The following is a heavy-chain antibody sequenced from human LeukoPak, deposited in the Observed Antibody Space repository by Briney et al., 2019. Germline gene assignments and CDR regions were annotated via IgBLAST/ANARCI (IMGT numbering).Heavy chain of an antibody. Sequence: PGGSLRLSCAASGFPLSSYAMRCVRQAPGKGVEWVSAMNDSGGSTCYADSVKGRFTISKDNSKNTQYLQRSRLRAEDTAVYYCAKDSLPVSYGMDVWGQGTTVTVSS. D-gene: IGHD1-14*01. J-gene: IGHJ6*02. V-gene: IGHV3-23*01. CDR1: GFPLSSYA. CDR2: MNDSGGST. CDR3: AKDSLPVSYGMDV.